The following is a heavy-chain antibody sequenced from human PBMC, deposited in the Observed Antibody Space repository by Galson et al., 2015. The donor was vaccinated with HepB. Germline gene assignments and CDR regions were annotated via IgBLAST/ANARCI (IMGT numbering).Heavy chain of an antibody. CDR2: INPNSGDT. V-gene: IGHV1-2*02. Sequence: SVKVSCKASGYTFTGHYMHWVRQAPGQGLEWMGWINPNSGDTNYAQKFQGRVTMTRATSISTAYMELSRLRADDTAVYFCARGGRFRSRHYDSSGFYFRHYFDYWGQGTLVTVSS. CDR3: ARGGRFRSRHYDSSGFYFRHYFDY. D-gene: IGHD3-22*01. J-gene: IGHJ4*02. CDR1: GYTFTGHY.